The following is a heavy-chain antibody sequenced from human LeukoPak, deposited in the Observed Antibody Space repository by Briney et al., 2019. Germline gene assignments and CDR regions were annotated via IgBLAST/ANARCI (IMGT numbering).Heavy chain of an antibody. Sequence: GGSLRLSCAASGFTFSSYSMSWVRQAPGKGLEWVSGISGSGGSTNFADSVKGRSTISRDNSKNTLYLQMNSLRAEDTAVYYCAKDLSGTYPNDFDYWGQGTLVTVSS. CDR3: AKDLSGTYPNDFDY. CDR1: GFTFSSYS. CDR2: ISGSGGST. J-gene: IGHJ4*02. D-gene: IGHD1-26*01. V-gene: IGHV3-23*01.